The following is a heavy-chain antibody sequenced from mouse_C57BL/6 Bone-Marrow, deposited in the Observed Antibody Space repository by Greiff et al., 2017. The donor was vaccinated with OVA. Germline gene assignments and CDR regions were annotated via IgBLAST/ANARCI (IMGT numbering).Heavy chain of an antibody. Sequence: VKLMESGPGLVQPSQSLSITCTVSGFSLTSYGVHWVRQSPGKGLEWLGVIWRGGSTDYNAAFMSRLSITKDNSKSQVFFKMNSLQADDTAIYYCAKKDYGSYYYAMDYWGQGTSVTVSS. J-gene: IGHJ4*01. V-gene: IGHV2-5*01. CDR3: AKKDYGSYYYAMDY. CDR1: GFSLTSYG. D-gene: IGHD1-1*01. CDR2: IWRGGST.